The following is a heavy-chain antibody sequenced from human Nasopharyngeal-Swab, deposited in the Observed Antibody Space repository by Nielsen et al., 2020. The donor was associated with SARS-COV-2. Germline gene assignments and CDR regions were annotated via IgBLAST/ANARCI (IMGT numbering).Heavy chain of an antibody. CDR3: AREAPQTARDYSYYAMDV. J-gene: IGHJ6*02. V-gene: IGHV4-59*01. D-gene: IGHD2-21*02. CDR2: IYYSGNT. Sequence: SETLSLTCTVSGGSISSYYWNWIRQPPGKGLEWIGFIYYSGNTNYNPSLKSRVTISVATSKDQFSLKLSPVTAADTAVYYCAREAPQTARDYSYYAMDVWGQGTTVTVSS. CDR1: GGSISSYY.